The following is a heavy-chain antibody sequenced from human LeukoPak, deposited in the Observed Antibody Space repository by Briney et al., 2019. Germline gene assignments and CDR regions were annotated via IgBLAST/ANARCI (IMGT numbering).Heavy chain of an antibody. CDR1: GFIFSDAW. CDR2: ISYDGSNK. Sequence: GGSLRLSCVASGFIFSDAWMSWVRQAPGKGLEWVAVISYDGSNKFYADSVKGRFTLSRDNSKNTLYLQMNSLRIEDTAVYYCGRGSVGFGELNYWGQGTLVTVSS. CDR3: GRGSVGFGELNY. V-gene: IGHV3-30-3*01. J-gene: IGHJ4*02. D-gene: IGHD3-10*01.